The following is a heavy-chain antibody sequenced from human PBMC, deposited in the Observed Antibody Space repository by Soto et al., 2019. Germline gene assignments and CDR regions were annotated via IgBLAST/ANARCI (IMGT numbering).Heavy chain of an antibody. D-gene: IGHD2-15*01. CDR2: IYHSGST. V-gene: IGHV4-30-2*01. CDR1: GGSISSGGYS. CDR3: ARGQVVAAQH. J-gene: IGHJ4*02. Sequence: QLQLQESGSGLVKPSQTLSLTCAFSGGSISSGGYSWRWIRQPPGKGLEWIGNIYHSGSTYYNPSLKSRVTISIDRSKNQFSLQLSSVTAADTAVYYCARGQVVAAQHWGQGTLVTVSS.